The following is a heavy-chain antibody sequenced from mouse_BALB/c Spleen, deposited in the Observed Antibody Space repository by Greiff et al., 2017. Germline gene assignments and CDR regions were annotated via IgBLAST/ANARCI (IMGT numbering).Heavy chain of an antibody. V-gene: IGHV6-6*02. Sequence: EVKVEESGGGLVQPGGSMKLSCVASGFTFSNYWMNWVRQSPEKGLEWVAEIRLKSNNYATHYAESVKGRFTISRDDSKSSVYLQMNNLRAEDTGIYYCTGGLAYWGQGTLVTVSA. CDR1: GFTFSNYW. CDR3: TGGLAY. CDR2: IRLKSNNYAT. J-gene: IGHJ3*01.